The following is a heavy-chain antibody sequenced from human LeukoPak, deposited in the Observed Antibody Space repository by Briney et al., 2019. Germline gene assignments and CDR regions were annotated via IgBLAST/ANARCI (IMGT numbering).Heavy chain of an antibody. D-gene: IGHD1-26*01. CDR3: AKAHWYSGSYYEGY. Sequence: GGSLRLSCAASGFPFSTYKMNWVRQAPGKGLEWVSYISSGGGTIYYADSVKGRFTISRDNAKNSLYLQMNSLRAEDTALYYCAKAHWYSGSYYEGYWGQGTLVTVSS. V-gene: IGHV3-48*03. CDR2: ISSGGGTI. J-gene: IGHJ4*02. CDR1: GFPFSTYK.